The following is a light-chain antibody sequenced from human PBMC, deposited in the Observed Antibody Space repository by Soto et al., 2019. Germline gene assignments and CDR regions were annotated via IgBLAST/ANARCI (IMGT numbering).Light chain of an antibody. V-gene: IGKV2-30*02. J-gene: IGKJ2*01. Sequence: DVVLTQSRLSLSVTLGQPASISCGSSRSLVHSDGNIYLIWFQQRPGQSPRRLIYQVSNRDSGVPDRFSGSGSVTDFTLKISRVEAEDVGVYYCLQATHWPHTFGHGTKVDIK. CDR1: RSLVHSDGNIY. CDR3: LQATHWPHT. CDR2: QVS.